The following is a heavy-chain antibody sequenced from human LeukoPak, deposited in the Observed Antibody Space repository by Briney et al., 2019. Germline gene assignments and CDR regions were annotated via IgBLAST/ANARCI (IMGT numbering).Heavy chain of an antibody. CDR1: GGTFSSYA. CDR3: ARGLGIRGDAFDI. CDR2: IIPIFGTA. J-gene: IGHJ3*02. V-gene: IGHV1-69*13. Sequence: ASVKVSXKASGGTFSSYAISWVRQAPGQGLEWMGGIIPIFGTANYAQKFQGRVTITADESTSTAYMELSSLRAEDTAVYYCARGLGIRGDAFDIWGQGTMVTVSS. D-gene: IGHD7-27*01.